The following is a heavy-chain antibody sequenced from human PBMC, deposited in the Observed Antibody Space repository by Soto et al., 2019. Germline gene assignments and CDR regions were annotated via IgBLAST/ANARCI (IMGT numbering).Heavy chain of an antibody. CDR2: ISWNSGSI. V-gene: IGHV3-9*01. D-gene: IGHD6-6*01. CDR1: GFTFDDYA. J-gene: IGHJ4*02. CDR3: AKDMGSSSSHVGRVVR. Sequence: EVQLVESGGGLVQPGRSLRLSCAASGFTFDDYAMHWVRQAPGKGLEWVSGISWNSGSIGYADSVKGRFTISRDNAKNSLYVQMNSLRAEDTALYYCAKDMGSSSSHVGRVVRWGQGTLVTVSS.